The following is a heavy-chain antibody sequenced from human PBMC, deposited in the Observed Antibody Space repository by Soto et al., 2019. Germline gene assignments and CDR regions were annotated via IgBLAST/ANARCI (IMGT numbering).Heavy chain of an antibody. CDR1: GFSLTTSTVA. J-gene: IGHJ4*02. CDR3: VRRYDPYYFDF. V-gene: IGHV2-5*01. CDR2: VYGNDDK. Sequence: QITLQESGPTLVKPTRTLTLTCTFSGFSLTTSTVAVGWIRQPPGMALEWLAIVYGNDDKYYTPSLKSRLTITKDNSKNQVVLTLTDMDPEDTATYSCVRRYDPYYFDFWGQGTLVTVSS. D-gene: IGHD1-1*01.